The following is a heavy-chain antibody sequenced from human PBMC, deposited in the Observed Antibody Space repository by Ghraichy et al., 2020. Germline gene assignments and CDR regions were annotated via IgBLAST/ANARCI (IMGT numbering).Heavy chain of an antibody. CDR1: GFSLTTSGVG. CDR2: IFWNGEE. D-gene: IGHD6-6*01. J-gene: IGHJ4*02. Sequence: SGPTLVKPTQTLTLTCIFSGFSLTTSGVGVGWIRQPPGKALEWLALIFWNGEEYYSPSLKSRLTITKDTSKNQVVLSMTNTDPVDTATYYCAYRSYGSSSWDYWGQGTLVTVSS. CDR3: AYRSYGSSSWDY. V-gene: IGHV2-5*01.